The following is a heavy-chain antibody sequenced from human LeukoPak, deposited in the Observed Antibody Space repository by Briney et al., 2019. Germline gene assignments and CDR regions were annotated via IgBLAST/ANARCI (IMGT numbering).Heavy chain of an antibody. V-gene: IGHV3-7*05. CDR2: IKQDGSDK. J-gene: IGHJ4*02. Sequence: GGSLRLSCAASGFTFSSYWMSWVRQAPGKGLEWVANIKQDGSDKHYVGSVKGRLTISRDNSKNSLYLQMSSLRAEDTAVYYCARTQCISTRCSHYFDYWGQGTLVTVSS. CDR1: GFTFSSYW. D-gene: IGHD2-2*01. CDR3: ARTQCISTRCSHYFDY.